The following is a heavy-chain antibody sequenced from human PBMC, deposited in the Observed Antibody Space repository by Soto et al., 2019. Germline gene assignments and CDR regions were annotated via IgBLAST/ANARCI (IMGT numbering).Heavy chain of an antibody. CDR3: ARRYSGNEDDNWFDP. Sequence: QVQLQESGPGLVKPSETLSLTCTVSGGSISSYYWSWIRQPPGKGLEWIGYIYYSGSTNYNPSLKSRVTISVDTSKNQFSLKLSSVTAADPALYYCARRYSGNEDDNWFDPWGQGTLVTVSS. CDR2: IYYSGST. D-gene: IGHD1-26*01. CDR1: GGSISSYY. V-gene: IGHV4-59*08. J-gene: IGHJ5*02.